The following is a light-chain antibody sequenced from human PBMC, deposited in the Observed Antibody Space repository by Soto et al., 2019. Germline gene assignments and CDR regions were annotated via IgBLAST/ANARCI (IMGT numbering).Light chain of an antibody. CDR1: SSNIGSND. Sequence: SLLPQPPSLSASPGQKVTLSCSGKSSNIGSNDVSWYQQLPGKAPKLLIYENSQRPSGIPDRFSGSKSGTSATLGITGLQTGDEADYYCGTWDSSLIALFGTGTKVTVL. CDR3: GTWDSSLIAL. CDR2: ENS. J-gene: IGLJ1*01. V-gene: IGLV1-51*02.